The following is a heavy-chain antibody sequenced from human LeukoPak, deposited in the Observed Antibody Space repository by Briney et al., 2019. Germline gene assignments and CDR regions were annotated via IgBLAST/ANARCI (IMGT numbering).Heavy chain of an antibody. Sequence: SETLSLTCTVSGGSISSGSYYWGWIRQPPGKGLEWIGSIYYSGSTYYNPSLKSRVTISVDTSKNQFSLKLSSVTAADTAVYYCARGGEWELLENNFDYWGQGTLVTVSS. D-gene: IGHD1-26*01. CDR2: IYYSGST. V-gene: IGHV4-39*07. CDR1: GGSISSGSYY. J-gene: IGHJ4*02. CDR3: ARGGEWELLENNFDY.